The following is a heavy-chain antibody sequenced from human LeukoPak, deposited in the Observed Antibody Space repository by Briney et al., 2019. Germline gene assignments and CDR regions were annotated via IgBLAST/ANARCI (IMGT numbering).Heavy chain of an antibody. CDR2: INWNGGST. CDR3: ARDVRGYSYGYWYFDL. D-gene: IGHD5-18*01. CDR1: GFTFSSYA. J-gene: IGHJ2*01. Sequence: PGGSLRLSCAASGFTFSSYAMSWVRQAPGKGLEWVSGINWNGGSTGYADSVKGRFTISRDNAKNSLYLQMNSLRAEDTALYHCARDVRGYSYGYWYFDLWGRGTLVTVSS. V-gene: IGHV3-20*01.